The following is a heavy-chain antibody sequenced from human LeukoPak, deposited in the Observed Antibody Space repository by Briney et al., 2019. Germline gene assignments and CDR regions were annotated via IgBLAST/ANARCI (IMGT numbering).Heavy chain of an antibody. J-gene: IGHJ4*02. Sequence: PSETLSLTCTVSGVSISSKNYYWGWIRQPPGKGLEWIVEINHSGSTNYNPSLKSRVTISVDTSKNQFSLKLSSVTAADTAVYYCARVGGGGGYVPPRRPVDYWGQGTLVTVSS. CDR2: INHSGST. CDR3: ARVGGGGGYVPPRRPVDY. V-gene: IGHV4-39*07. D-gene: IGHD3-16*01. CDR1: GVSISSKNYY.